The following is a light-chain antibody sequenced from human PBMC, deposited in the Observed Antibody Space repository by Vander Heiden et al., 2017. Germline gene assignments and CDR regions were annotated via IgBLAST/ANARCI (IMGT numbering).Light chain of an antibody. CDR3: QQFGSSPLYT. Sequence: EIVLTQSPGTLSLSPGGRATLSCRASQSVSSNYLAWYQQKPGQAPRLLIYGASSRATAIPDRFSGSGSGTDFTLTISRLEPEDFAVYFCQQFGSSPLYTFGQGTKLEIK. V-gene: IGKV3-20*01. J-gene: IGKJ2*01. CDR2: GAS. CDR1: QSVSSNY.